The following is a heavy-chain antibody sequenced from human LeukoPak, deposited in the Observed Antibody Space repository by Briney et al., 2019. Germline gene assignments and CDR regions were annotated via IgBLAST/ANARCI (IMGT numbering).Heavy chain of an antibody. D-gene: IGHD3-22*01. V-gene: IGHV3-23*01. Sequence: GGSLRLSCAASGFTFSSYGMSWVRQAPGKGLEWVSAISGSGGSTYYADSVKGRITISRDNSKNTLYLQMNSLRAEDTAVYYCAREVYYYDSSGFYYSGGFGYWGQGTLLTVSS. CDR1: GFTFSSYG. CDR2: ISGSGGST. J-gene: IGHJ4*02. CDR3: AREVYYYDSSGFYYSGGFGY.